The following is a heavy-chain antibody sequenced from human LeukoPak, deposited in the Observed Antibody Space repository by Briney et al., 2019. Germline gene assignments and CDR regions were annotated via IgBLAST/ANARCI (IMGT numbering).Heavy chain of an antibody. CDR3: ARERLVGSHYYGMDV. V-gene: IGHV4-31*03. J-gene: IGHJ6*02. CDR2: IYYSGST. Sequence: SQTLSLTCTVSGGSISSGGYYWSWIRQHPGKGLEWIGYIYYSGSTYYNPSLKSRVTISVDTSKNQFSLKLSSVTAADTAVYYCARERLVGSHYYGMDVWGQGTTVTVSS. CDR1: GGSISSGGYY. D-gene: IGHD1-26*01.